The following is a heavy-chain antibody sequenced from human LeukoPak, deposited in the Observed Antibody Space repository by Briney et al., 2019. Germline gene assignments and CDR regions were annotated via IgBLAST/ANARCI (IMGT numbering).Heavy chain of an antibody. V-gene: IGHV4-34*01. Sequence: SETLSLXCAVYGGSFSGYYWSWIRQPPGKGLESIGEINHSGSTNYNPSLKSRVTISVDTSKNQFSLKLSSVTAADTAVYYCARSSSGWYGDYWGQGTLVTVSS. CDR2: INHSGST. CDR3: ARSSSGWYGDY. CDR1: GGSFSGYY. J-gene: IGHJ4*02. D-gene: IGHD6-19*01.